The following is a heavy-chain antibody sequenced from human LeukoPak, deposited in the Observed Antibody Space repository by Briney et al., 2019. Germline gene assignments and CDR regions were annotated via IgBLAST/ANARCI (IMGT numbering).Heavy chain of an antibody. D-gene: IGHD3-10*01. CDR1: GYTFTDHY. V-gene: IGHV1-2*02. CDR2: INPSTGGT. Sequence: ASVKVSCKASGYTFTDHYIQWVRQAPGQGLEWIGWINPSTGGTNYAQTFHGRVTMTSDTSISTAYMALSRLTSDDTAVYYCARDTPILNIWLGEVYLWGQGTLVTVSS. CDR3: ARDTPILNIWLGEVYL. J-gene: IGHJ4*02.